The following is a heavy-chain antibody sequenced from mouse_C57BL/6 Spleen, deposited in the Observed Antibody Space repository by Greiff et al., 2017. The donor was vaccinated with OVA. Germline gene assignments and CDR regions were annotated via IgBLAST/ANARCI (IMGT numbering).Heavy chain of an antibody. V-gene: IGHV1-55*01. CDR2: IYPGSGST. CDR3: ASLYDYDGYYYSMDY. CDR1: GYTFTSYW. Sequence: QVQLQQPGAELVKPGASVKMSCKASGYTFTSYWITWVKQRPGQGLEWIGDIYPGSGSTNYYEKFKSKATLTVDTSSSTSYMQLSSLTSEDSAVYNFASLYDYDGYYYSMDYWGKGTSVTVSS. J-gene: IGHJ4*01. D-gene: IGHD2-4*01.